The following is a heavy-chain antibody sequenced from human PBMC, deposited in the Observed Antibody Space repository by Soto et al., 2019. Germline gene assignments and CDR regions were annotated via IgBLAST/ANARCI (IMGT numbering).Heavy chain of an antibody. D-gene: IGHD6-19*01. Sequence: EVQLVESGGGLVQPGGSLRLSCAASGFNFSIYSMNWVRQDPGKGLEWVSYISYSSSTIYYADSVKGRFTISRDNAQNSLYLQMNSLRAEDTAVYYCARNQALPGIHFDNLGQGTLVTVSS. CDR1: GFNFSIYS. V-gene: IGHV3-48*01. J-gene: IGHJ4*02. CDR2: ISYSSSTI. CDR3: ARNQALPGIHFDN.